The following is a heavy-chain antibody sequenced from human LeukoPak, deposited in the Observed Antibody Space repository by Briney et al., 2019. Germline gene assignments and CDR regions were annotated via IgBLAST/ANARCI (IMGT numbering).Heavy chain of an antibody. CDR3: ATKRGYSYGLDY. CDR1: GFSITSNY. V-gene: IGHV3-53*01. CDR2: IYSGGTT. Sequence: PGGSLRLSCAASGFSITSNYMNWVRQAPGKGLERVSVIYSGGTTYYADSVNGRFTISRDNSKNTLYLQMNSLRAEDTAVYYCATKRGYSYGLDYWGQGTLVTVSS. J-gene: IGHJ4*02. D-gene: IGHD5-18*01.